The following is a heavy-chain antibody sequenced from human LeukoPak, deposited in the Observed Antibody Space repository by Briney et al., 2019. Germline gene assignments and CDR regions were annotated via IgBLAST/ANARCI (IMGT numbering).Heavy chain of an antibody. CDR3: ARSAALSSTSGWYINPWLDP. CDR1: GFTFSSYG. V-gene: IGHV1-3*01. Sequence: PGGSLRLSCAASGFTFSSYGMHWVRQAPGQRLEWMGWIDAGNANTRYSQKFQGRVTITRDTSASTVYMELSSLRSEDTAVYYCARSAALSSTSGWYINPWLDPWGQGTLVTVSS. J-gene: IGHJ5*02. CDR2: IDAGNANT. D-gene: IGHD6-19*01.